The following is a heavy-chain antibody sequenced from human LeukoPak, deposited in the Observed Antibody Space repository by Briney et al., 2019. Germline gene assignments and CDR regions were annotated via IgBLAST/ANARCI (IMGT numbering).Heavy chain of an antibody. V-gene: IGHV4-34*01. D-gene: IGHD3-10*01. CDR1: GGSFRGYY. J-gene: IGHJ5*02. Sequence: PSETLSLTCAVYGGSFRGYYWSWIRQPPGKGLEWIGEINHSGSTNYNPSLKSRVTISVDTSKNQFSLKLSSVTAADTAVYYCARRNPMVRGVKSNWFDPWGQGTLVTVSS. CDR2: INHSGST. CDR3: ARRNPMVRGVKSNWFDP.